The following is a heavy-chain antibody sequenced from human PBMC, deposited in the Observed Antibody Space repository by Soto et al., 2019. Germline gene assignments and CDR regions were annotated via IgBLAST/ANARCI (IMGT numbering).Heavy chain of an antibody. J-gene: IGHJ4*02. CDR1: GFTVSSNY. D-gene: IGHD5-12*01. V-gene: IGHV3-66*01. CDR3: RLYSGYDLPFDY. Sequence: PGGSLRLSCAASGFTVSSNYMSWVRQAPGKGLEWVSVIYSGGSTYYADSVKGRFTISRDNSKNTLYLQMNSLRAEDTAVYYCRLYSGYDLPFDYWGQGTLVTVSS. CDR2: IYSGGST.